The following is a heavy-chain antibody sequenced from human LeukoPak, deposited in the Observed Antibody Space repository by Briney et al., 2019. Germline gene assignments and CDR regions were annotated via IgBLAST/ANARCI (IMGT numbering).Heavy chain of an antibody. CDR1: GGSISSYY. D-gene: IGHD3-22*01. J-gene: IGHJ4*02. CDR3: ARAEYYDSSGYYPGGHFDY. CDR2: IYYSGST. Sequence: SETLSLTCTVSGGSISSYYWSWLRQPPGKGLEWIGYIYYSGSTNYNPSLKSRVTISVDTSKNQFSLKLSSVTAADTTVFYCARAEYYDSSGYYPGGHFDYWGQGTLVTVSS. V-gene: IGHV4-59*01.